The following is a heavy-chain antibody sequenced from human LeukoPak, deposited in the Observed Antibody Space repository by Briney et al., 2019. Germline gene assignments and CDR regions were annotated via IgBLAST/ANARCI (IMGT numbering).Heavy chain of an antibody. J-gene: IGHJ4*02. CDR1: GGSISSYY. CDR3: ARASPYYDFWSGYSPYFDY. V-gene: IGHV4-59*01. D-gene: IGHD3-3*01. Sequence: SETLSLTCTVSGGSISSYYWSWIRQPPGKGLEWIGYIYYSGSTNYNPSLKSRVTISVDTSKNQFSLKLSSVTAADTAVYYCARASPYYDFWSGYSPYFDYWGQGTLVTVSS. CDR2: IYYSGST.